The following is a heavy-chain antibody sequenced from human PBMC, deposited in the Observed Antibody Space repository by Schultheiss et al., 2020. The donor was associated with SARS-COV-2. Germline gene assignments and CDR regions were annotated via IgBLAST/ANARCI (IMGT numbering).Heavy chain of an antibody. CDR3: ARPPLTYSSSWYTAQGDFDY. D-gene: IGHD6-13*01. CDR2: MNPNSGDT. Sequence: ASVKVSCKASGYTFISYDINWVRQATGQGLEWMGWMNPNSGDTDYAQKFQGRVTMTRDTSISTAYMELSRLRSDDTAVYYCARPPLTYSSSWYTAQGDFDYWGQGTLVTVSS. J-gene: IGHJ4*02. V-gene: IGHV1-8*01. CDR1: GYTFISYD.